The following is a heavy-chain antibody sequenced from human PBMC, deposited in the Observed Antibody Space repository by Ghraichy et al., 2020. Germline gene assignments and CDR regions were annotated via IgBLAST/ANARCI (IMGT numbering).Heavy chain of an antibody. CDR3: ARGPYSRVGYGMDV. V-gene: IGHV4-4*07. J-gene: IGHJ6*02. D-gene: IGHD4-11*01. CDR2: IYTSGST. Sequence: ESLNISCTVSGGSISSYYWGWIRQPAGKGLEWIGRIYTSGSTNYNPSLKSRVTMSVDTSKNQFSLKLSSVTAADTAVYYCARGPYSRVGYGMDVWGQGTTVTVS. CDR1: GGSISSYY.